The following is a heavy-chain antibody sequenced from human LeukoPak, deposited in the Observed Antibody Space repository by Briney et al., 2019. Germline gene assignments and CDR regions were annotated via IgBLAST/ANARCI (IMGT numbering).Heavy chain of an antibody. Sequence: GGSLRLSCAASGFTFSSYAMSWVRQAPGKGLEWVSAISGSGGSTYYADSVRGRFTISRDNSKNTLYLQMNSLRAEDTAVYYCAKAYCSGGSCYFDYWGQGTLVTVSS. CDR2: ISGSGGST. J-gene: IGHJ4*02. CDR1: GFTFSSYA. V-gene: IGHV3-23*01. D-gene: IGHD2-15*01. CDR3: AKAYCSGGSCYFDY.